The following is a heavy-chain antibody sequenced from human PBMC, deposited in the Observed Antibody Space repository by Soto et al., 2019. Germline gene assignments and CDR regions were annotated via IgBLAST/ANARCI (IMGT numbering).Heavy chain of an antibody. V-gene: IGHV1-18*04. CDR1: EHTFTNYG. Sequence: QVQLVQSGAEVKKPGASVRVSCKASEHTFTNYGINWVRLVPGQGLEWMGWINTYSGNTIYAQKFQDRLTITTDTSTNTASMELRSLTSDDTAVFYCAGGQGSLIPYYFDSWGQGTLVTVSS. J-gene: IGHJ4*02. CDR3: AGGQGSLIPYYFDS. CDR2: INTYSGNT. D-gene: IGHD2-2*01.